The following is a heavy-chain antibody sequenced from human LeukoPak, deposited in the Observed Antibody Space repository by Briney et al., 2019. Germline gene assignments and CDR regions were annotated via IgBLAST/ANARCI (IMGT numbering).Heavy chain of an antibody. V-gene: IGHV1-8*03. CDR1: GYTFTSYD. J-gene: IGHJ4*02. Sequence: ASVKVSCKASGYTFTSYDINWVRQATGQGLEWMGWMNPNSGNTGYAQKFQGRVTITRNTSISAAYMELSSLRSEDTAVYYCAGSGSYYNTFDYWGQGTLVTVSS. CDR3: AGSGSYYNTFDY. CDR2: MNPNSGNT. D-gene: IGHD1-26*01.